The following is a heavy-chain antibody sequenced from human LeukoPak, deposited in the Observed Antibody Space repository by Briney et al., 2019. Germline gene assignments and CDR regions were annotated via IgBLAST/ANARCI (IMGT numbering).Heavy chain of an antibody. J-gene: IGHJ4*02. D-gene: IGHD2-2*01. V-gene: IGHV1-3*01. CDR3: ARLWGYCSSTSCYDDY. Sequence: WASVKVSCKASGYTFTSYAMHWVRQAPGQRLEWMGWINAGNGNTKYSQKFQGRVTITRDTSASTAYMELSSLRSEDTAVYYCARLWGYCSSTSCYDDYWGQGTLVTVSS. CDR1: GYTFTSYA. CDR2: INAGNGNT.